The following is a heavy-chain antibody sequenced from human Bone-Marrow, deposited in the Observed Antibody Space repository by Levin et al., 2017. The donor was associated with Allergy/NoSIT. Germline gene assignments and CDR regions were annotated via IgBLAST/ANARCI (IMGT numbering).Heavy chain of an antibody. CDR3: TRGGPDYYHYGLDV. CDR1: GFTFSSFD. J-gene: IGHJ6*02. Sequence: GESLKISCAASGFTFSSFDMHWVRQPPGKGLEWVSAIGTAGDTYESDSVKGRFTISRENAKNSLYLQMNSLRVGDTAVYYCTRGGPDYYHYGLDVWGQGTSVTVSS. V-gene: IGHV3-13*01. CDR2: IGTAGDT.